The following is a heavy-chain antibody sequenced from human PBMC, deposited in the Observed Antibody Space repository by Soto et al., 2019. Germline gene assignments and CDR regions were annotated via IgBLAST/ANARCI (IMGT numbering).Heavy chain of an antibody. Sequence: EVQLLESGGGLVQPGGSLRLSCAASGFTFNNYIMNWVRQAPGKGLEWVSTIAGSFGTTAYADSVKGRFTISRDNSQNTLFLQMNSLRAEDSAIYYCANDPQYRMYYFQHWGQGTPVTVSS. CDR3: ANDPQYRMYYFQH. V-gene: IGHV3-23*01. J-gene: IGHJ1*01. CDR2: IAGSFGTT. D-gene: IGHD6-6*01. CDR1: GFTFNNYI.